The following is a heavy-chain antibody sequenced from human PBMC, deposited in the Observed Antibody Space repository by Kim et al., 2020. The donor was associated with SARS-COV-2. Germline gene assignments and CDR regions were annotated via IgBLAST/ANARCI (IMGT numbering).Heavy chain of an antibody. CDR3: ARDEGTYDFWSGYYFSPGYGMAV. Sequence: GGSLRLSCAASGFTFSSYWMSWVRQAPGKGLEWVANIHQDGSEKYYVDSVKGRFTISRDNAKNSLYLQMNSLRAEDTAVYYCARDEGTYDFWSGYYFSPGYGMAVWGQGTTVTVSS. CDR2: IHQDGSEK. V-gene: IGHV3-7*01. J-gene: IGHJ6*02. D-gene: IGHD3-3*01. CDR1: GFTFSSYW.